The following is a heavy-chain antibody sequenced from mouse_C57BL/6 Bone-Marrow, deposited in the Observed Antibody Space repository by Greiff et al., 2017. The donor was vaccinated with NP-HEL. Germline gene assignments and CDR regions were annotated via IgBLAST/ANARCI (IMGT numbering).Heavy chain of an antibody. CDR1: GYTFTSYW. CDR3: ARLGKWYYAMDY. CDR2: IDPSNSYT. V-gene: IGHV1-69*01. J-gene: IGHJ4*01. Sequence: VKLQQPGAELVMPGASVKLSCKASGYTFTSYWMHWVKQRPGQGLEWIGEIDPSNSYTNYNQKFKGKSTLTVDKSSSTAYMQLSSLTSEDSAVYYCARLGKWYYAMDYWGQGTSVTVSS. D-gene: IGHD4-1*01.